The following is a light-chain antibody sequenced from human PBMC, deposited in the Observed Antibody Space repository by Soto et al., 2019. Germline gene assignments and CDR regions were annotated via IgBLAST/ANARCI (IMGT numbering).Light chain of an antibody. Sequence: QSVPTQPASVSGSPGQSITIPCTGTTSDVGAYNYVSWYQQHPGKAPKLMIYDVNIRPSGVSNRFSGSKSGNTASLTISGLQAEDEADYYCTSWTTSTTMKFGGGTKVTVL. V-gene: IGLV2-14*01. CDR3: TSWTTSTTMK. CDR2: DVN. J-gene: IGLJ2*01. CDR1: TSDVGAYNY.